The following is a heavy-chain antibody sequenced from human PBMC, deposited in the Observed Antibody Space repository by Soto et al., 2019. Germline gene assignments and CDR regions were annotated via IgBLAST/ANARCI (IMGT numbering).Heavy chain of an antibody. V-gene: IGHV3-48*02. CDR2: ISSSSGTI. J-gene: IGHJ4*02. D-gene: IGHD3-22*01. CDR3: AGGYYYDNSGYRA. CDR1: GFSIRGYS. Sequence: PGGSLRLSCVASGFSIRGYSMNWVRQAPGKGLEWISYISSSSGTINYADSVKGRFTISRDTAKNSLSLQMVSLRDEDTAVYYCAGGYYYDNSGYRAWGQGTLVTSPQ.